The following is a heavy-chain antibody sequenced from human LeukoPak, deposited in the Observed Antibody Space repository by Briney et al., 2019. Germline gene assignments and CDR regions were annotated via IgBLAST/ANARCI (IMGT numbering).Heavy chain of an antibody. CDR2: IYYSGST. V-gene: IGHV4-39*01. D-gene: IGHD3-16*02. Sequence: PSETLSLTCTVSGGSISSSSYYWGWIRQPPGKGLEWIGSIYYSGSTYYNPSLKSRVTISVDTSKNQFSLKLSSVTAADTAVYYCARQASAYVWGSYRNLFDYWGQGTLVTVSS. J-gene: IGHJ4*02. CDR1: GGSISSSSYY. CDR3: ARQASAYVWGSYRNLFDY.